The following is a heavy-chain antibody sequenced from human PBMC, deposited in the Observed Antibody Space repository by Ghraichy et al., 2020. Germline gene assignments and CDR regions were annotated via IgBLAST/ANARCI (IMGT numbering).Heavy chain of an antibody. D-gene: IGHD3-10*01. CDR1: GFNLGVFT. Sequence: GALRLSCATSGFNLGVFTMNWLRWAPNKGLQWVASISSDASRIYYAGSLRGRFTISRDNAMHSVYLQMNSLTVEDTATYYCVRADGSGSFYYWGQGTQVTVSS. V-gene: IGHV3-21*01. J-gene: IGHJ4*02. CDR2: ISSDASRI. CDR3: VRADGSGSFYY.